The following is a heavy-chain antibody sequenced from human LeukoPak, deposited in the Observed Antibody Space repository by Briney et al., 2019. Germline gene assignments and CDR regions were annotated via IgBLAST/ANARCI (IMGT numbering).Heavy chain of an antibody. CDR2: IRYDGSNK. Sequence: GGSLRLSCAASGFTFSSYGMHWVRQAPGKGLEWVAFIRYDGSNKYYADSVKGRFTISRDNSKNTLYLQMNSLRAEDTAVYYCAKDPEEDIVVVPAATRFDPWGQGTLVTVSS. J-gene: IGHJ5*02. CDR3: AKDPEEDIVVVPAATRFDP. V-gene: IGHV3-30*02. D-gene: IGHD2-2*01. CDR1: GFTFSSYG.